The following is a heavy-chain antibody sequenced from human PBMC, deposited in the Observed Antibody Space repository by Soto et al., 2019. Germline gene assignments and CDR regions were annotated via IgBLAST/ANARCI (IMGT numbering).Heavy chain of an antibody. CDR1: GFTFSSYW. J-gene: IGHJ3*02. CDR3: ARVRSSWTLGAFDI. D-gene: IGHD6-13*01. V-gene: IGHV3-7*05. CDR2: IKQDGSEK. Sequence: GGSLRLSCAASGFTFSSYWMSWVRQAPGKGLEWVANIKQDGSEKYYVDSVKGRFTISRDNAKNSLYLQMNSLRAEDTAVYYCARVRSSWTLGAFDIWGQGTMVTVSS.